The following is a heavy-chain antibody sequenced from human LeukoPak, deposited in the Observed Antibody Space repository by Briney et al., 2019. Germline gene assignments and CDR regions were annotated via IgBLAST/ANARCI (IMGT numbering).Heavy chain of an antibody. Sequence: GGSLRLSCAASGFTFSSYAMSWVRQAPGKGLEWVSAISGSGGSTYYADSAKGRFTISRDNSKNTLYLQMNSLRAEDTAVYYCAKEGYGSGSYPYRYYYYYYGMDVWGQGTTVTVSS. J-gene: IGHJ6*02. CDR1: GFTFSSYA. CDR2: ISGSGGST. CDR3: AKEGYGSGSYPYRYYYYYYGMDV. D-gene: IGHD3-10*01. V-gene: IGHV3-23*01.